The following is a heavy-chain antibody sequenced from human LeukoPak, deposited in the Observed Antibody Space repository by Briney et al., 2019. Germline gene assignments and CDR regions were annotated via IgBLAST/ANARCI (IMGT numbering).Heavy chain of an antibody. V-gene: IGHV3-30*02. Sequence: GGSLRLSCAASGFTFSSYGMHWVRQAPGKGLEGVAYIQYDGSNEQYADSVKGRFSISRDSSKNILYLQMNSLRAEDTAVYYCAKDRCSNGIGCYYYYMDVWGKGTTVTISS. J-gene: IGHJ6*03. CDR1: GFTFSSYG. D-gene: IGHD2-8*01. CDR2: IQYDGSNE. CDR3: AKDRCSNGIGCYYYYMDV.